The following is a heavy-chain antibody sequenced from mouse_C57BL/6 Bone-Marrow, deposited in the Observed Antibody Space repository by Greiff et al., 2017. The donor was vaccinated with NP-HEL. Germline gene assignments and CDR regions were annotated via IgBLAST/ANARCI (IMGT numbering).Heavy chain of an antibody. CDR3: ARGYPYYFDY. D-gene: IGHD2-14*01. CDR2: IDPSDSYT. CDR1: GYTFTSYW. Sequence: QVQLQQPGAELVRPGTSVKLSCKASGYTFTSYWMHWVKQRPGQGLEWIGVIDPSDSYTNYNQKFKGKATLTVDTSSSTAYMQLSSLTAEDSAVYYCARGYPYYFDYWGQGTTLTVSS. J-gene: IGHJ2*01. V-gene: IGHV1-59*01.